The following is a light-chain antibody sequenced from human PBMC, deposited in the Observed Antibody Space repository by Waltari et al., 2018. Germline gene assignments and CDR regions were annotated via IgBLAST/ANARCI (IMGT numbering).Light chain of an antibody. CDR3: AAWDDSLNGYV. CDR1: RSNLGSNT. Sequence: QSVLTQPPSASGTPGQRVTISCSGSRSNLGSNTVNWYLHLPGTAPKLLIYSNNQRPSGVPDRFSGSKSGTSASLAISGLQSEDEADYYCAAWDDSLNGYVFGTGTKVTV. CDR2: SNN. V-gene: IGLV1-44*01. J-gene: IGLJ1*01.